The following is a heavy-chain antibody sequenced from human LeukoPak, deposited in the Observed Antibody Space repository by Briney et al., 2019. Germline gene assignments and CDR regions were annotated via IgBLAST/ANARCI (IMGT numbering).Heavy chain of an antibody. CDR2: ISSSSSYI. CDR3: ARDGMVRGVSGR. Sequence: GGSLRLSCAASGFTFSGYSMNWVRQAPGKGLEWVSSISSSSSYIYYADSVKGRFTISRDNAKNSLYLQMNSLRAEDAAVYYCARDGMVRGVSGRWGQGTLVTVSS. D-gene: IGHD3-10*01. V-gene: IGHV3-21*01. CDR1: GFTFSGYS. J-gene: IGHJ4*02.